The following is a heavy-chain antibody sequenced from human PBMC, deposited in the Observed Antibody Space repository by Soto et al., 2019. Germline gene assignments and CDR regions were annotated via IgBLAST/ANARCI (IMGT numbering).Heavy chain of an antibody. Sequence: GASVKVSCKASGYTFTSYAMHWVRQAPGQRLEWMGWINAGNGNTKYSQKFQGRVTITRDTSASTAYMELSSLRSEDTAVYYCARVEHCGAKRLPKYYYYGMDVWGKGTTVTVSS. V-gene: IGHV1-3*01. CDR3: ARVEHCGAKRLPKYYYYGMDV. CDR2: INAGNGNT. D-gene: IGHD2-21*01. J-gene: IGHJ6*04. CDR1: GYTFTSYA.